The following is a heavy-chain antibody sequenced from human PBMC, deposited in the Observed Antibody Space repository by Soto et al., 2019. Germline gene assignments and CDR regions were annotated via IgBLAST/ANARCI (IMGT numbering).Heavy chain of an antibody. V-gene: IGHV3-21*01. Sequence: GGSLRLSCAASGFTFSTYSMHWVRQAPGKGLEWVSSIDPSSVYIFYAASLQGRFTVSRANAQNSFYLQMNSLRAEDTAVYYCARSLVRGAPDSWGQGTLVTVSS. CDR2: IDPSSVYI. J-gene: IGHJ4*02. CDR3: ARSLVRGAPDS. D-gene: IGHD1-26*01. CDR1: GFTFSTYS.